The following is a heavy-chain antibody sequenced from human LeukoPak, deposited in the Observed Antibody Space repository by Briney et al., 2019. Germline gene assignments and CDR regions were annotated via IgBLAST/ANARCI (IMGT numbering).Heavy chain of an antibody. V-gene: IGHV1-24*01. CDR2: FDPEVVDK. CDR1: GNTLTEFS. CDR3: ARKGRTTAGRGWSDP. J-gene: IGHJ5*02. Sequence: ASVKVSCKVSGNTLTEFSIHWVRQSPGEGLEWMGGFDPEVVDKAYAQKFQGRVTMTEDTSSDTAYMELRSLSSEDTAVYYCARKGRTTAGRGWSDPWGQGTLITVSS. D-gene: IGHD1-1*01.